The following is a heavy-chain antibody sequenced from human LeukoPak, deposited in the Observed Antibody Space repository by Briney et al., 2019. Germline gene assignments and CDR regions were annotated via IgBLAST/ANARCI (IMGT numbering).Heavy chain of an antibody. CDR1: GGSFSGYY. CDR3: ARDVHDWVVGATKGIWYYYYYYMDV. D-gene: IGHD1-26*01. Sequence: PSETLSLTCAVYGGSFSGYYWSWIRQPPGKGLEWIGEINHSGSTNYNPSLKSRVTISVDTSKNQFSLKLSSVTAADTAVYYCARDVHDWVVGATKGIWYYYYYYMDVWDKGTTVTVSS. CDR2: INHSGST. V-gene: IGHV4-34*01. J-gene: IGHJ6*03.